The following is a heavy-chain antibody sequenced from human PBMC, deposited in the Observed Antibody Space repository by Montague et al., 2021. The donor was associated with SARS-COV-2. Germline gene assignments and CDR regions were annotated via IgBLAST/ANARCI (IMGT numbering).Heavy chain of an antibody. D-gene: IGHD2-15*01. V-gene: IGHV4-39*01. CDR3: ATRTRYPQNDFGF. CDR1: GDSIRNSDYS. J-gene: IGHJ4*02. Sequence: SETLSLTCTVSGDSIRNSDYSWGWVRQPPGKELEWIGNIYNGGTTFYNPSLKSRVTIFVDTSKNQFSLKLSSVTAADTAVYYCATRTRYPQNDFGFWGQGTLVTVSS. CDR2: IYNGGTT.